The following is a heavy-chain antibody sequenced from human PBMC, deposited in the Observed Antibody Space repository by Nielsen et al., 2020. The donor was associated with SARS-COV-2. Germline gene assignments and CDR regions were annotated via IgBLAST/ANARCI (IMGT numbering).Heavy chain of an antibody. Sequence: GESLKISCAASGLIFSSSWMVWVRQAPGKGLEWVANINEDGSVVNYVDSVKGRFTISRDNAGKSLYLQMNSLRAEDTAVYYCVTDDYGDRDGNAWLMNGHFDAFDIWGQGTTVTVSS. V-gene: IGHV3-7*05. D-gene: IGHD4-17*01. J-gene: IGHJ3*02. CDR3: VTDDYGDRDGNAWLMNGHFDAFDI. CDR2: INEDGSVV. CDR1: GLIFSSSW.